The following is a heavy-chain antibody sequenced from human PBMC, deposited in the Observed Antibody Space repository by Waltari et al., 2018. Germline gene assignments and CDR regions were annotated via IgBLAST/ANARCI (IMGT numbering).Heavy chain of an antibody. J-gene: IGHJ1*01. CDR2: IYGKSAST. Sequence: QVQLQESGPGLVKPSETPSLTCAVSGSSISDTYYWNWIRQPPGKGLEWIGNIYGKSASTYYNPSLKSRVTISKDTSKNQFFLKLNSVTAADTAVYYCARDGGVGIKKYFEFWGQGALVTVS. D-gene: IGHD1-26*01. CDR1: GSSISDTYY. CDR3: ARDGGVGIKKYFEF. V-gene: IGHV4-38-2*02.